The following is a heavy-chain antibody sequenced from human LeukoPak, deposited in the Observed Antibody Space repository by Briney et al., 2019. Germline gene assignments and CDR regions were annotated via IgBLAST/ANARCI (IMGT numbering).Heavy chain of an antibody. V-gene: IGHV1-18*01. CDR3: AREELGYSSSSGTVDH. CDR2: ISAYNGNT. J-gene: IGHJ4*02. D-gene: IGHD6-13*01. CDR1: GYTFTSYG. Sequence: ASVKVSCKASGYTFTSYGISWVRQAPGQGLEWMGWISAYNGNTNYAQKLQGRVTMTTDTSTSTAYMELRSLRSDDTAVYYCAREELGYSSSSGTVDHWGQGTLVTVSS.